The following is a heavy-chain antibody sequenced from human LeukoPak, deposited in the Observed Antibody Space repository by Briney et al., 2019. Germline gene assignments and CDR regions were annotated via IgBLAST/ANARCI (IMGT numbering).Heavy chain of an antibody. V-gene: IGHV4-4*07. J-gene: IGHJ3*02. D-gene: IGHD3-10*01. CDR1: GGSISSYY. Sequence: PSETLSLTCTGSGGSISSYYWSWIRQPAGKGLEWIGRIYTSGSTNYNPSLKNRVTMSVDPSKNQFSLKLSSVTAADTAVYYCARDGTMVRGVIIGVSAFDIWGQGTMVTVSS. CDR2: IYTSGST. CDR3: ARDGTMVRGVIIGVSAFDI.